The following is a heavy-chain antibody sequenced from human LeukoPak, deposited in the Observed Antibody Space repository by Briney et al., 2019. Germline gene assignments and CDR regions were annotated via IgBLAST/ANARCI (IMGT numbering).Heavy chain of an antibody. CDR1: GFTFSSYS. CDR2: ISSSSSYI. D-gene: IGHD1/OR15-1a*01. CDR3: AIETKGPFDY. Sequence: GGSLRLSCAASGFTFSSYSMNWVRQAPGKGLEWVSSISSSSSYIYYADSVKGRFTISRDNAKNPLYLQMNSLRAEDTAVYYCAIETKGPFDYWGQGTLVTVSS. V-gene: IGHV3-21*01. J-gene: IGHJ4*02.